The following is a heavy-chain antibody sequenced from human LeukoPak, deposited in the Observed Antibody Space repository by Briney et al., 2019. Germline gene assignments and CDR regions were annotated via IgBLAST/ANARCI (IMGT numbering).Heavy chain of an antibody. V-gene: IGHV3-7*01. D-gene: IGHD3-9*01. Sequence: GGSLRLSCAASGFTFSSHWMSWVRQAPGKGLEWVANIKQDGSEKYYVDSVTGRFTISRENAKNSLYLQMNSLSAEDTAVYYCAREKRYNDLLTGYYSFDYWGQGTLVPVSS. CDR1: GFTFSSHW. J-gene: IGHJ4*02. CDR2: IKQDGSEK. CDR3: AREKRYNDLLTGYYSFDY.